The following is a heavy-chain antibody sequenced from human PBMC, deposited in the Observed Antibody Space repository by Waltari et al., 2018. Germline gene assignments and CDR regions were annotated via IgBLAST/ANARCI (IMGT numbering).Heavy chain of an antibody. CDR1: GGSISSSSYY. CDR3: ARESALVVIAPYGEAPIDY. CDR2: IYYRGGT. V-gene: IGHV4-39*07. D-gene: IGHD2-21*01. Sequence: QLQLQESGPGLVKPSETLSLTCTVSGGSISSSSYYWGWIRQPPGKGLEWIGSIYYRGGTDYNPSLKSRVTISVDTSKNQFSLKLSSVTAADTAVYYCARESALVVIAPYGEAPIDYWGQGTLVTVSS. J-gene: IGHJ4*02.